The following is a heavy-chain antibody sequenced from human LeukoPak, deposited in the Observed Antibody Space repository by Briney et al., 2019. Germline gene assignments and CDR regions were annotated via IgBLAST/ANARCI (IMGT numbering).Heavy chain of an antibody. CDR1: GVSISSYY. Sequence: PSETLSLTCTASGVSISSYYWSWIRQPPGKGLEWIGYISYSGSTNYNPSLKSRVTMSVDTSKNQFSLKLSSVTAADTAVYYCAGCRGGGWQNYFDTWGQGTLVTVSS. J-gene: IGHJ5*02. CDR2: ISYSGST. CDR3: AGCRGGGWQNYFDT. V-gene: IGHV4-59*08. D-gene: IGHD2-15*01.